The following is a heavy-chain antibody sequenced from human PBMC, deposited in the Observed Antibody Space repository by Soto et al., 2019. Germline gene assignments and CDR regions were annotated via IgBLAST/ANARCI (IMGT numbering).Heavy chain of an antibody. D-gene: IGHD6-13*01. CDR2: IYYSGST. Sequence: SETLSLTCTVSGGSVSSGSYYWSWIRQPPGKGLEWIGYIYYSGSTNYNPSLKSRVTITRDMSTSTAYMELSSLRSEDTAVYYCAAAKSSSWTGRLFPSWLDYYGMDVWGQGTTVTVSS. J-gene: IGHJ6*02. CDR3: AAAKSSSWTGRLFPSWLDYYGMDV. V-gene: IGHV4-61*01. CDR1: GGSVSSGSYY.